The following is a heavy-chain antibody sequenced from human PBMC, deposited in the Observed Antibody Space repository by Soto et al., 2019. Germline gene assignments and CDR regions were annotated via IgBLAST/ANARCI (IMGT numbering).Heavy chain of an antibody. J-gene: IGHJ3*01. D-gene: IGHD2-15*01. V-gene: IGHV3-21*01. CDR3: ARGYCGGGGCYLRRDAIDV. CDR1: GFTFSTYH. Sequence: VESGGGLVMPGGSLRLSCAASGFTFSTYHMNWVRQAPGKGLEWVSSINPSSSHIYYADSVRGRFTISRDNSKNSMDLQMNSLRTEDAAVYYCARGYCGGGGCYLRRDAIDVWGQGTMVTVSS. CDR2: INPSSSHI.